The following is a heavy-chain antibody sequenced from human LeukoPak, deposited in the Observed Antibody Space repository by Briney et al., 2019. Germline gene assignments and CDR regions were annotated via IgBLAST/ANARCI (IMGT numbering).Heavy chain of an antibody. V-gene: IGHV3-30-3*01. Sequence: PGRSLRLSCAASGFTFSSYAMHWVRQAPGKGLEWVAVISYDGSNKYYADSVKGRFTISRDNSKNTLYLQMNSLRAEDTAVYYCAKDGGGLELPYYFDYWGQGTLVTVSS. CDR1: GFTFSSYA. D-gene: IGHD1-7*01. J-gene: IGHJ4*02. CDR2: ISYDGSNK. CDR3: AKDGGGLELPYYFDY.